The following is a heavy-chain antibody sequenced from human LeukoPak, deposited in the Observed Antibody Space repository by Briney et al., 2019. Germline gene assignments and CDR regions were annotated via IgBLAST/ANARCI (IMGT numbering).Heavy chain of an antibody. CDR1: GFTVSSNY. V-gene: IGHV3-66*01. J-gene: IGHJ3*02. CDR2: IYSGGST. CDR3: ARVLGYSGYDAFDI. Sequence: RGSLRLSCAASGFTVSSNYMSWVRQAPGKGLEWVSVIYSGGSTYYADSVKGRFTISRDNSKNTLYLQMNSLRAEDTAVYYCARVLGYSGYDAFDIWGQGTMVTVSS. D-gene: IGHD5-12*01.